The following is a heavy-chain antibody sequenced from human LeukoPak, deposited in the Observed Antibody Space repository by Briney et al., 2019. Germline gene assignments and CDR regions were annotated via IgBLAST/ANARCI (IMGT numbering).Heavy chain of an antibody. CDR1: GFSFSSYW. Sequence: SGGSLRLSCAVSGFSFSSYWMSWVRQAPGKGLEWVSAISGSGGSTYYADSVKGRFTISRDNSKNTLYLQMNSLRAEDTAVYYCAKHSTGVECWGRGTLVTVSS. D-gene: IGHD3-10*01. CDR2: ISGSGGST. CDR3: AKHSTGVEC. V-gene: IGHV3-23*01. J-gene: IGHJ2*01.